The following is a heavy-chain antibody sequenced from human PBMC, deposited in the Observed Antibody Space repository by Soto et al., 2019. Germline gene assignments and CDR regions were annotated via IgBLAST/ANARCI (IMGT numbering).Heavy chain of an antibody. CDR2: VSSAGTYT. Sequence: EVQLLESGGDVVRPGGSLRLSCAASGFPFSSYAMGWVRQAPGQGLEWVAGVSSAGTYTFYAESVRGRFSISRDTSRDTVDLYMNALRGDDTAVYFCVKYTVTEDLGESWGQGTLVSVSS. D-gene: IGHD3-16*01. CDR3: VKYTVTEDLGES. CDR1: GFPFSSYA. V-gene: IGHV3-23*01. J-gene: IGHJ5*02.